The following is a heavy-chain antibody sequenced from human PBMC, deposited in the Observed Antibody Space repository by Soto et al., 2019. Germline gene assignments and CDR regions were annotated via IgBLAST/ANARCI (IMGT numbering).Heavy chain of an antibody. CDR1: GYTFTHYY. Sequence: QVQLVQSGAEVKKPGASVKLSCRTSGYTFTHYYIHWVRQAPGQGLEWLAIINPASGSTNYAQDFLGRVTLTMDTSTTTVYMELSGLRAEDTAIFYSARDLAAGDHWGQGPLVTVSS. CDR2: INPASGST. CDR3: ARDLAAGDH. V-gene: IGHV1-46*01. J-gene: IGHJ4*02. D-gene: IGHD6-25*01.